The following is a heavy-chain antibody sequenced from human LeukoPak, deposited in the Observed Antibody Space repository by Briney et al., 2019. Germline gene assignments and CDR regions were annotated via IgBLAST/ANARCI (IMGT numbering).Heavy chain of an antibody. CDR1: GYTFTGYY. J-gene: IGHJ6*03. D-gene: IGHD4-17*01. CDR2: INPNSGGT. Sequence: GASVKVSCKASGYTFTGYYMHWVRQAPGQGLEWMGWINPNSGGTNYAQKFQGRVTMTRDTSISTAYMELSRLRSDDTAVYYCARVVTVTTSYYMDVWGKGTTVTISS. CDR3: ARVVTVTTSYYMDV. V-gene: IGHV1-2*02.